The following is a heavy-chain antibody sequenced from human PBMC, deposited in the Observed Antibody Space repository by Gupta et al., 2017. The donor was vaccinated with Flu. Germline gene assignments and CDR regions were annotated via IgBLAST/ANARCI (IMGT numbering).Heavy chain of an antibody. CDR2: ISTYNGIA. CDR1: DYTFTNYG. Sequence: QAQLVQSEAEVKKPGASVKVSCTASDYTFTNYGISWVRQAPGQGLEWMGWISTYNGIANYGQKFQGRVTMTIDISTSTAYMELRTLSSDDTAVYYCARDATGDLDYWGQGNLVTVSS. V-gene: IGHV1-18*04. CDR3: ARDATGDLDY. J-gene: IGHJ4*02. D-gene: IGHD7-27*01.